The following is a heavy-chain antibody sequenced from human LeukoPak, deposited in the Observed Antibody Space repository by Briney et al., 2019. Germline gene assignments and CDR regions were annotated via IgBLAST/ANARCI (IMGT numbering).Heavy chain of an antibody. D-gene: IGHD3-10*01. CDR3: ARTSNSMVRVFDY. CDR1: GYSISSGYY. J-gene: IGHJ4*02. CDR2: IYHSGST. V-gene: IGHV4-38-2*02. Sequence: SETLSLTCTVSGYSISSGYYWGWIRQPPGKGLGWIGSIYHSGSTYYNPSLKSRVTISVDTSKNQFSLKLSSVTAADTAVYYCARTSNSMVRVFDYWGQGTLVTVSS.